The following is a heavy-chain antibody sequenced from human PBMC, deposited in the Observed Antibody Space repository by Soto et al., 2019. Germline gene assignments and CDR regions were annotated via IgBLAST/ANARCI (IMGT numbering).Heavy chain of an antibody. V-gene: IGHV3-48*03. CDR2: ISSSGSTI. Sequence: GGSLRLSCAASGFTFSSYEMNWVRQAPGKGLERVSYISSSGSTIYYADSVKGRFTISRDNAKNSLYLQMNSLRAEDTAVYYCARDLSGMDVWGQGTTVTVSS. J-gene: IGHJ6*02. CDR1: GFTFSSYE. CDR3: ARDLSGMDV.